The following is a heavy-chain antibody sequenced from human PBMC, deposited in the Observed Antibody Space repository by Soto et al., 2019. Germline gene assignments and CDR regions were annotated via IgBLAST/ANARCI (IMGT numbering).Heavy chain of an antibody. CDR2: INPDNGNT. Sequence: QVQLVQSGAEVKKPGASVKISCQASGYTFTRYTMNWVRQAPGQRLEWMGWINPDNGNTKSSQKFQDRVIITRDTSASTAYMDLSSLRSEDTAVYYCARGIATGHLDPWGQGTLVTVSS. D-gene: IGHD2-15*01. V-gene: IGHV1-3*01. CDR3: ARGIATGHLDP. J-gene: IGHJ5*02. CDR1: GYTFTRYT.